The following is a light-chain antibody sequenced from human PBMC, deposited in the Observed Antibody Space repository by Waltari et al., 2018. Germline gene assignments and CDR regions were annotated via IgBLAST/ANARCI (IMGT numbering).Light chain of an antibody. J-gene: IGLJ3*02. CDR3: LSVANNILV. CDR1: ELATKY. V-gene: IGLV3-27*01. CDR2: KDT. Sequence: SYELTQPSSVSVSPGQTAIITCSGDELATKYVRWFQQKPGQAPILIIYKDTERPSGIPERFSGSTSGTTVTLTITGAQVEDEADYYCLSVANNILVFGGGTKLTVL.